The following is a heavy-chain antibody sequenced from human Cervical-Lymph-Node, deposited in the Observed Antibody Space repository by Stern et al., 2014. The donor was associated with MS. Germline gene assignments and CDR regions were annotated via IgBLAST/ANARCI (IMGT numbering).Heavy chain of an antibody. J-gene: IGHJ4*02. V-gene: IGHV1-24*01. CDR3: ATEFRIAASGTPEF. CDR1: GHALTDLS. Sequence: QVQLEQSGAEVKKPGASVKVSCKVSGHALTDLSMNWVRQAPGKGLEWMGGFDPEHGETIYPQNFQGRVTMTEDTSADTAYMEMSSLTSADTAVYYCATEFRIAASGTPEFWGQGTLVTVSS. D-gene: IGHD2-15*01. CDR2: FDPEHGET.